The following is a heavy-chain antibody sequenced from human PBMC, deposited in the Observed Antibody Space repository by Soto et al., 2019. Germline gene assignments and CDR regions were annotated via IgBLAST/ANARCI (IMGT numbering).Heavy chain of an antibody. J-gene: IGHJ5*02. V-gene: IGHV1-18*01. D-gene: IGHD2-2*02. CDR2: ISEYNGKT. Sequence: ASVKVSCKASGYTFSTQGIMWVRQAPGQGLEWMGWISEYNGKTGYAQRLQGRVLMTIDTSTSTAYMELRSLRSDDTAVYYCARDTYCSSTSCYTENWFDPWGQGTLVTVSS. CDR3: ARDTYCSSTSCYTENWFDP. CDR1: GYTFSTQG.